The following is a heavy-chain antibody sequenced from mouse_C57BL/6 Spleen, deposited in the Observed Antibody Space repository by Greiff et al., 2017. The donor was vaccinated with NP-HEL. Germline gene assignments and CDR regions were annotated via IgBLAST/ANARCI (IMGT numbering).Heavy chain of an antibody. V-gene: IGHV1-26*01. J-gene: IGHJ1*03. CDR1: GYTFTDYY. D-gene: IGHD1-1*01. CDR2: INPNNGGT. CDR3: ANYYGSSYVWYFDV. Sequence: EVKLQQSGPELVKPGASVKISCKASGYTFTDYYMNWVKQSHGKSLEWIGDINPNNGGTSYNQKFKGKATLTVDKSSSTAYMELRSLTSEDSAVYYCANYYGSSYVWYFDVWGTGTTVTVSS.